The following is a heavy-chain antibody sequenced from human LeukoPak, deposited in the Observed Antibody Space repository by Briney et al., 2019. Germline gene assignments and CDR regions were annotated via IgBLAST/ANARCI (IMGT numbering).Heavy chain of an antibody. D-gene: IGHD6-19*01. V-gene: IGHV1-24*01. CDR1: GYTLTELS. Sequence: ASVKVSCKVSGYTLTELSMHWVRQAPGKGLEWMGGFDPEDGETIYAQKFQGRVTMTEDISTDTAYMELSSLRSEDTAVYYCATDPMGGSGWYDDYWGQGTLVTVSS. J-gene: IGHJ4*02. CDR2: FDPEDGET. CDR3: ATDPMGGSGWYDDY.